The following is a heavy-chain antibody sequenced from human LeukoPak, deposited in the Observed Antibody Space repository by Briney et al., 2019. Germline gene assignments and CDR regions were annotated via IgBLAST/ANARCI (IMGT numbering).Heavy chain of an antibody. CDR2: IYSGGNS. CDR1: GFTVSSNY. D-gene: IGHD6-6*01. CDR3: AKGQAIAARPGLDY. Sequence: GGSLRLSCAASGFTVSSNYLTWVRQAPGKGLEWVSVIYSGGNSYYADSVKGRFTISRDNSKNTLYLQMNSLRAEDTAVYYCAKGQAIAARPGLDYWGQGTLVTVSS. J-gene: IGHJ4*02. V-gene: IGHV3-66*02.